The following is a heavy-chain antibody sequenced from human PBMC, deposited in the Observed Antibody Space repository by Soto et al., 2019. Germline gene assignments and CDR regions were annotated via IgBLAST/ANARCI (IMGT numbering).Heavy chain of an antibody. J-gene: IGHJ4*02. CDR3: TRGPRATSAGTGAH. CDR2: ISPDGSDV. CDR1: GFPFTNYW. V-gene: IGHV3-74*01. Sequence: GGSLRLSCAAPGFPFTNYWMNWVRQTPGKGLMWVSRISPDGSDVGYADSVEGRFTVSRDNAKNTLYLQMHSLRAEDTAMYYCTRGPRATSAGTGAHWGPGTQVTVSS. D-gene: IGHD6-13*01.